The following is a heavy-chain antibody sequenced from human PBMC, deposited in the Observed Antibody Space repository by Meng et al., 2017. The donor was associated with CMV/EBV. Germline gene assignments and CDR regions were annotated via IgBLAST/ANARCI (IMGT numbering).Heavy chain of an antibody. J-gene: IGHJ6*02. V-gene: IGHV4-59*01. CDR1: GGSISSYY. Sequence: SETLSLTCTVSGGSISSYYWSWIRQPPGKGLEWIGYIYYSGSTNYNPSLKSRVTISVDTSKNQFSLKLSSVTAADTAVYYCAIGGGIQLWYYYYGMDVWGQGTTVTVSS. CDR3: AIGGGIQLWYYYYGMDV. CDR2: IYYSGST. D-gene: IGHD5-18*01.